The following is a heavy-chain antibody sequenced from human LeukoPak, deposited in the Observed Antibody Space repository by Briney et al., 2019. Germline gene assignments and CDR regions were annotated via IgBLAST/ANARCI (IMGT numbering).Heavy chain of an antibody. D-gene: IGHD3-10*01. CDR1: GFTFSIYA. CDR3: ARDRDYYGSGSGNAFDI. V-gene: IGHV3-23*01. CDR2: ISGSGGST. Sequence: GGSLRLSCAASGFTFSIYAMTWVRQAPGKGLEWVSVISGSGGSTFADSVKGRFTISRDNSKNTLYLQMNSLRAEDTAVYYCARDRDYYGSGSGNAFDIWGQGTMVTVSS. J-gene: IGHJ3*02.